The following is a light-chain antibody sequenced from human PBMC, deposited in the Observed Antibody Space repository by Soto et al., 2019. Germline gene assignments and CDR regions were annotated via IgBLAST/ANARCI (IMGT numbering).Light chain of an antibody. CDR1: QSISSW. CDR3: QQYNNYWT. Sequence: ENQMTQSPSTLSASVGGRVTITCRASQSISSWLAWYQQKPGKAPKLLIYDASSLESGVPSRFSGSGSATEFTLTISSLQPDDFATYYCQQYNNYWTFGQGTKVDIK. V-gene: IGKV1-5*01. CDR2: DAS. J-gene: IGKJ1*01.